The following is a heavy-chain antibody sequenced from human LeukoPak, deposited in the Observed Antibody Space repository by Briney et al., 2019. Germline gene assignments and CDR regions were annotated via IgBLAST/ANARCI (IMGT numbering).Heavy chain of an antibody. V-gene: IGHV3-48*03. Sequence: PGGSLRLSCAASGFTFSSYEMHWVRQAPGKGLEWVSYISSSGTTIYYADSVKARFTISRDNAKNTLYLQMNSLRAEDTAVYYCARALYQGYYYDSSGYYDYWGQGTLVTVSS. CDR2: ISSSGTTI. D-gene: IGHD3-22*01. J-gene: IGHJ4*02. CDR1: GFTFSSYE. CDR3: ARALYQGYYYDSSGYYDY.